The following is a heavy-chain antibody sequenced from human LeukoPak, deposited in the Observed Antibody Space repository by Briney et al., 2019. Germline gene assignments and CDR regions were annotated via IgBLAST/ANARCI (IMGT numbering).Heavy chain of an antibody. Sequence: GGSLRLSCETSGFTFDSYGMHWVRQAPGKGLEWVGFISFDGSDKSYGTSVKGRLTISRDNSKNTLYLQMNSLRAEDTAVYYCAKGTDYGDYFDYWGQGTLVTVSS. V-gene: IGHV3-30*02. CDR1: GFTFDSYG. CDR3: AKGTDYGDYFDY. CDR2: ISFDGSDK. J-gene: IGHJ4*02. D-gene: IGHD4-17*01.